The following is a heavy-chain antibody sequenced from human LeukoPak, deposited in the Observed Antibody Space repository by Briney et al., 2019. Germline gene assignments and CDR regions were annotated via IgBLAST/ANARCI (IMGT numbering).Heavy chain of an antibody. D-gene: IGHD5-18*01. CDR1: GFTFSSYA. CDR3: VSDTALGY. Sequence: HPGGSLRLSCAASGFTFSSYAMSWVRQAPGKGLEWVSDIFGSGTYYADSVKGRVTISRDNAKNTMYLQMNSLRVEDTAVYYCVSDTALGYWGQGTLVTVSS. J-gene: IGHJ4*02. V-gene: IGHV3-23*01. CDR2: IFGSGT.